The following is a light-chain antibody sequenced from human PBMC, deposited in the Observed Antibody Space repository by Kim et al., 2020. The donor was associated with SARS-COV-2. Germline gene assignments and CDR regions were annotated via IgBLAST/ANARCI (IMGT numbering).Light chain of an antibody. CDR1: SSDVGGYSY. V-gene: IGLV2-11*01. CDR3: CSYAGSYTV. CDR2: DVS. Sequence: PGQSVTISSTGTSSDVGGYSYVSWYQQHPGKAPKLMIFDVSKRPSGVPDRFSGSKSGNTASLTISGLQTEDEADYYCCSYAGSYTVFGGGTQLTVL. J-gene: IGLJ2*01.